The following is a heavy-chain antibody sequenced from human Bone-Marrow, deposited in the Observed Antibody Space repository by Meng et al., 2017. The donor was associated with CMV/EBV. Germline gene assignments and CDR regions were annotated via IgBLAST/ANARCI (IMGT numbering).Heavy chain of an antibody. V-gene: IGHV3-23*01. CDR2: ISGSGGST. Sequence: GESLKISCAASGFTFSSYAMSWVRQATGKGLEWVSAISGSGGSTYYADFVKGRFTISRDNSKNTLYLQINSLRAEDTAVYYCAKDPIWPYYFDYWGQGTLVTVSS. CDR3: AKDPIWPYYFDY. CDR1: GFTFSSYA. J-gene: IGHJ4*02.